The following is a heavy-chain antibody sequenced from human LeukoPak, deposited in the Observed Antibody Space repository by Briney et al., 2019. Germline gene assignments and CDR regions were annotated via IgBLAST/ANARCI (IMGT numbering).Heavy chain of an antibody. D-gene: IGHD3-10*01. J-gene: IGHJ6*03. CDR1: GFSFSSYW. V-gene: IGHV3-7*01. CDR2: IKQDESET. Sequence: SGGSLRLSCEGSGFSFSSYWMTWVRQSSGKGPEWVANIKQDESETYTVDSVKGRFTISRDNAKNSVYLHMNSLRAEDTALYYCARLSAYYYGSFFYYYMDVWGKGTTVTVSS. CDR3: ARLSAYYYGSFFYYYMDV.